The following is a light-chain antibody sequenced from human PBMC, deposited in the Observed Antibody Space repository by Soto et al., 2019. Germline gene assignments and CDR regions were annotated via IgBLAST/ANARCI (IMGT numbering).Light chain of an antibody. CDR1: QRVNNY. J-gene: IGKJ1*01. CDR2: AAS. V-gene: IGKV1-39*01. Sequence: DVQMTQSPSSLSASVGDRVTITCRASQRVNNYLNWYQLKPGKTPKLLIYAASSLEIGVPSRFGGSGSGTEFSLAISGLQPEDFATYYCQQSHITPWTFGQGTKVDIK. CDR3: QQSHITPWT.